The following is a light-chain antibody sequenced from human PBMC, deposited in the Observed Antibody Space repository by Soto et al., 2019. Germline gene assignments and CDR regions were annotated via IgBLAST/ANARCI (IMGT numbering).Light chain of an antibody. CDR2: GAS. CDR1: QSVSGRY. Sequence: DIVLTQSPGTLSLSPGERATLSCRASQSVSGRYLAWYQQKPGQAPRLLMYGASTRVAGIPDRFSGSGSGTDFTLTISRLEPEDLAVYYCQQYGRSPFTFGPGTRVDIK. CDR3: QQYGRSPFT. V-gene: IGKV3-20*01. J-gene: IGKJ3*01.